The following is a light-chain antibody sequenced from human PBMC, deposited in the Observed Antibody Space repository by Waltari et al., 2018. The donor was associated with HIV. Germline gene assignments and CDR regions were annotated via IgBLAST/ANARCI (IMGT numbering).Light chain of an antibody. V-gene: IGKV3-11*01. CDR1: QNIWRY. Sequence: EVVLTQSPATLSLSQGERVTLSCRASQNIWRYLAWYQQKPGQAPRLLIYDGSNRATGIPARFSGSGSGTDFTLTISSLEPEDFAVYYCQQRTNWHTFGQGTKLEI. J-gene: IGKJ2*01. CDR3: QQRTNWHT. CDR2: DGS.